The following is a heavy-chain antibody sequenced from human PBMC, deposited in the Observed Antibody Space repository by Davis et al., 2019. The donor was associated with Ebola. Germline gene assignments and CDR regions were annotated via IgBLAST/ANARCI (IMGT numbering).Heavy chain of an antibody. V-gene: IGHV4-34*01. J-gene: IGHJ4*02. CDR3: ARVGLGYCSGGSCYSRPRRRYYFDY. D-gene: IGHD2-15*01. Sequence: SETLSLTCAVYGGSFSGYYWSWIRQPPGKGLEWIGEINHSGSTNYNPSLKSRVTISVDTSKNQFSLKLSSVTAADTAVYYCARVGLGYCSGGSCYSRPRRRYYFDYWGQGTLVTVSS. CDR2: INHSGST. CDR1: GGSFSGYY.